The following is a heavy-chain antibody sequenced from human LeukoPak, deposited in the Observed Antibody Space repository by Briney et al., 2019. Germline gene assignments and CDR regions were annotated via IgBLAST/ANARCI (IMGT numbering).Heavy chain of an antibody. Sequence: GGSLRLSCATSGFTFGDHAMNWVRQAPGKGLEWVSYISSSGSTIYYADSVKGRFTISRDNAKNSLYLHMNSLRAEDTAAYYCARGQQWLVGNWFDPWGQGTLVTVSS. J-gene: IGHJ5*02. CDR2: ISSSGSTI. CDR3: ARGQQWLVGNWFDP. V-gene: IGHV3-48*03. CDR1: GFTFGDHA. D-gene: IGHD6-19*01.